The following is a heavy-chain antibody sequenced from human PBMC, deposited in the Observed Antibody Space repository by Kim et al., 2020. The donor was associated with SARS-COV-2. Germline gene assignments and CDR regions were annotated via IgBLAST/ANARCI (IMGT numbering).Heavy chain of an antibody. J-gene: IGHJ4*02. Sequence: SETLSLTCTVSGYSISSGYYWGWIRQSPVKGLEWIGNIFHSKYTYYNPSLRSRVTMSVDTSKNQFSLKLTSMTDADTAVYYCARSQRISGSFGSHFDNWGQGTQVTVSS. V-gene: IGHV4-38-2*02. D-gene: IGHD1-26*01. CDR1: GYSISSGYY. CDR2: IFHSKYT. CDR3: ARSQRISGSFGSHFDN.